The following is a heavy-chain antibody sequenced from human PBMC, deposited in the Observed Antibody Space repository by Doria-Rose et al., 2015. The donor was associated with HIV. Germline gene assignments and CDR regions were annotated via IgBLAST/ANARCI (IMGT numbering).Heavy chain of an antibody. V-gene: IGHV3-33*01. J-gene: IGHJ3*02. CDR2: IWYDGSNK. D-gene: IGHD3-22*01. Sequence: VQLLESGGGVVQPGRSLRLSCAASGFTFSSYGMHWVRQAPGKGLEWVAVIWYDGSNKYYADFVKGRFTISRDNSKNTLYLQMNSLRAEDTAVYYCARDRADYYDSSGSDAFDIWGQGTMVTVSS. CDR1: GFTFSSYG. CDR3: ARDRADYYDSSGSDAFDI.